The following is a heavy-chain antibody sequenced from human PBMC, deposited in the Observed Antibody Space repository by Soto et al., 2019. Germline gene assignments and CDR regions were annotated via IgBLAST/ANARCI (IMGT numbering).Heavy chain of an antibody. D-gene: IGHD1-1*01. J-gene: IGHJ3*01. CDR2: LYDVDGS. V-gene: IGHV3-53*01. CDR1: GLTISGKKY. CDR3: ATWHEREHAFDV. Sequence: DVQLVESGGGLIQPGESLRLSCAAFGLTISGKKYVAWVRQSPGKGLEWVSALYDVDGSFYADSVTGRFTTSSDSSKTTVYLQMNDLRPDDTAVYYCATWHEREHAFDVWGQGTTVTISS.